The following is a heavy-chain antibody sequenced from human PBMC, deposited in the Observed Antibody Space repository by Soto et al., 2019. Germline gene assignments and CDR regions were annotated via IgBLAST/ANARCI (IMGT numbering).Heavy chain of an antibody. CDR1: GFTSRSYW. CDR2: INPGGSIT. J-gene: IGHJ4*02. D-gene: IGHD2-8*01. CDR3: ARVPTGKYGVWNY. Sequence: EEQLVESGGGLVQPGGSLRLSCAASGFTSRSYWMHWVRQAPGKGLVWVSRINPGGSITAYADSVKGRFTISRDNAKNTLYLQMNSLRGDDTAVYYCARVPTGKYGVWNYWGQGTLVTVSS. V-gene: IGHV3-74*01.